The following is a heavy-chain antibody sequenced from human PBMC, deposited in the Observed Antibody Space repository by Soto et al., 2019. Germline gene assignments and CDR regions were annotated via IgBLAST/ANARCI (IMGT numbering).Heavy chain of an antibody. V-gene: IGHV3-30*18. J-gene: IGHJ4*02. CDR3: AKEAAAGPFDY. CDR2: ISYDGSNK. D-gene: IGHD6-13*01. CDR1: GFTFSSYG. Sequence: GGSLRLSCAASGFTFSSYGMHWVRQAPGKGLEWVAVISYDGSNKYYADSVKGRFTISRDNSKNTLYLQMNSLRAEDTAVYYCAKEAAAGPFDYWGQGTLVTVPQ.